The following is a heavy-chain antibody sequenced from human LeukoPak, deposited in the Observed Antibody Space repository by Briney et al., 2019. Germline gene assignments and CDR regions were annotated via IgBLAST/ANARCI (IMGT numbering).Heavy chain of an antibody. J-gene: IGHJ3*02. D-gene: IGHD3-10*01. V-gene: IGHV3-11*04. CDR2: ITSSDSTI. CDR3: ARGPILGYGFDI. CDR1: GFTFSDYY. Sequence: GGPLRLSCAASGFTFSDYYMSWIRQAPGKGLEWVSYITSSDSTIYYADSVKGRFTISRDNAKNSLYLQMNSLRAEDTAVFYCARGPILGYGFDIWGQGTVVTVSS.